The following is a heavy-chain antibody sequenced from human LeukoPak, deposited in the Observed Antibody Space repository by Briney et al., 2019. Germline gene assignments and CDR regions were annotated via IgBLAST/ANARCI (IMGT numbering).Heavy chain of an antibody. J-gene: IGHJ4*02. CDR2: ISGSGDGT. CDR3: AKWRWAVGTYYFDY. CDR1: GFTFGSYA. D-gene: IGHD1-1*01. Sequence: PGGSLRLSCAASGFTFGSYAMNWVRQAPGKGLEWVSGISGSGDGTYYADSVKGRFTISRDNSKSTLYLQMNSLRAEDTAVYFCAKWRWAVGTYYFDYWGQGTLVTVSS. V-gene: IGHV3-23*01.